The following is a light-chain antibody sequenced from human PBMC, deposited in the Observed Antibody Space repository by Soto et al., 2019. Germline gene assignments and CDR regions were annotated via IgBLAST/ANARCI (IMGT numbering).Light chain of an antibody. CDR3: QSYDTSLSGSWV. CDR2: GNS. CDR1: SSNIGAGYD. V-gene: IGLV1-40*01. Sequence: QPVLTQPPSVSGAPGQRVIISCTGSSSNIGAGYDVHWYQQLPGTAPKLLIFGNSNRPSGVPDRFSGSKSGTSASLAISGLQAEDEADYYCQSYDTSLSGSWVFGGGTKLTVL. J-gene: IGLJ2*01.